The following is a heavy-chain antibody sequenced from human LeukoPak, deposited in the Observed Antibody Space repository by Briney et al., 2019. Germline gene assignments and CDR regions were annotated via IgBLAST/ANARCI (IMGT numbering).Heavy chain of an antibody. CDR1: GFTFSDYW. V-gene: IGHV3-7*01. Sequence: SGGSLRLSCAASGFTFSDYWMTWVRQAPGKGLEWVAHIKQDGSEKYYVDSVKGRFTISRDNAKNLLYLQMNSLGAEDTAVYYCARGWNYAFRFDYWGQRTLVTVSS. D-gene: IGHD1-7*01. CDR2: IKQDGSEK. CDR3: ARGWNYAFRFDY. J-gene: IGHJ4*02.